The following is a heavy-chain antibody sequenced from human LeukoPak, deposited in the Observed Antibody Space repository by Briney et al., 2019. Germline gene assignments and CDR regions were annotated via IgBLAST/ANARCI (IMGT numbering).Heavy chain of an antibody. CDR2: ISYDGSNK. D-gene: IGHD3-22*01. J-gene: IGHJ4*02. V-gene: IGHV3-30*03. CDR3: ARGESSGYCLDY. Sequence: GGSLRLSCAASGFTFSSYGMHWVRQAPGKGLEWVAVISYDGSNKYYADSVKGRFTISRDNAKNSLYLQMNSLRAEDTAVYYCARGESSGYCLDYWGQGTLVTVSS. CDR1: GFTFSSYG.